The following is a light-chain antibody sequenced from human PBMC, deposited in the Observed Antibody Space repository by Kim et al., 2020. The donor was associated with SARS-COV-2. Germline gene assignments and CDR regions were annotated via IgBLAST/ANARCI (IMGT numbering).Light chain of an antibody. CDR1: GSDVGGYNY. J-gene: IGLJ1*01. CDR2: DVT. V-gene: IGLV2-14*03. Sequence: QSSLTQPASVSGSPGQSITISCTGTGSDVGGYNYVSWYQQYPAKAPKLMIFDVTKRPSGVSNRFSGSKSGNTASLTISGLQAEDEADYYCSSKTNTETFVFGTGTKFTVL. CDR3: SSKTNTETFV.